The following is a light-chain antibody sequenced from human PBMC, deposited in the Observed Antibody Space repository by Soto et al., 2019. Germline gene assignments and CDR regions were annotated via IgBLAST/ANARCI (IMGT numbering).Light chain of an antibody. Sequence: QSVLTQPPSVSAAPGQNISISCSGSLSNVARADVSWYHHIPGTAPKLLIFDSNSRPSGIPDRFSGSKSGTSATLGITGLQTGDECDYYCGTWDSSLAVFFVFGTGTKVTVL. J-gene: IGLJ1*01. V-gene: IGLV1-51*01. CDR1: LSNVARAD. CDR2: DSN. CDR3: GTWDSSLAVFFV.